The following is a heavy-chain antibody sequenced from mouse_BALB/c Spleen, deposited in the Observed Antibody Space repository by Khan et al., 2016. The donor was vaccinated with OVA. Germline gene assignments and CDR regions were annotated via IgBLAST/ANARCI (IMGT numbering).Heavy chain of an antibody. J-gene: IGHJ3*01. V-gene: IGHV1S132*01. CDR1: GYIFTSYW. D-gene: IGHD1-1*01. CDR2: IYPGTGST. CDR3: AREDGITSAWFAY. Sequence: VKLLESGAELVRPGASVKLSCKTSGYIFTSYWIHWVKQRSGQGLEWIARIYPGTGSTYYNELFKDKATLTADKSSSTAYMQLSSLKSEDSAVYFCAREDGITSAWFAYWGQGTLVTVSA.